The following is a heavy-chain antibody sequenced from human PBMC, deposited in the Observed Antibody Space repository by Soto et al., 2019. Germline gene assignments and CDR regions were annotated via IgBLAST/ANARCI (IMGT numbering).Heavy chain of an antibody. CDR1: GSTLTGYW. Sequence: LGESLKISCKGSGSTLTGYWIGWVRQMPGKGLEWMGIINPGDSDTRYSPSFQGQVTISVDKSIGTAYLRWSSLKASDTAIYYCARLGAEYYYAMDVWGQGTTLTVSS. D-gene: IGHD3-16*01. J-gene: IGHJ6*02. CDR2: INPGDSDT. V-gene: IGHV5-51*01. CDR3: ARLGAEYYYAMDV.